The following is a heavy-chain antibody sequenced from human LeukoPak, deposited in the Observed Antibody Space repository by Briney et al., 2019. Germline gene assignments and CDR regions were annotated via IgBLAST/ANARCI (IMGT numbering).Heavy chain of an antibody. J-gene: IGHJ6*03. D-gene: IGHD6-19*01. CDR1: GFTFSSYT. Sequence: GGSLRLSCAASGFTFSSYTMNWVRQAPGKGLEWVSSISSTSSYIYYADSVKGRFTISRDNAKNSLYLQMNSLRAEDTAVYYCAREGSDWNYYYYMDVWGKGTTVTTSS. V-gene: IGHV3-21*01. CDR3: AREGSDWNYYYYMDV. CDR2: ISSTSSYI.